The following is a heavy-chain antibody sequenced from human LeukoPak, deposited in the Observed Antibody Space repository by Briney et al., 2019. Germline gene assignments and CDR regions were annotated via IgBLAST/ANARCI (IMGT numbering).Heavy chain of an antibody. CDR3: AKLDPYYDSSGYSHTFDY. CDR2: IRYDGSNK. J-gene: IGHJ4*02. CDR1: GFTFSSYG. V-gene: IGHV3-30*02. D-gene: IGHD3-22*01. Sequence: GGSLRLSCAASGFTFSSYGMHWVRQAPGKGLEWVAFIRYDGSNKYYADSVKGRFTISRDNSKNTLYLQMNSLRAEDTAVYYCAKLDPYYDSSGYSHTFDYWGQGTLVTVSS.